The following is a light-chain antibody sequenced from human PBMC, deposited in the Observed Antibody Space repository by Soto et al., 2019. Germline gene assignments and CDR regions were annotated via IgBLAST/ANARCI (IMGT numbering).Light chain of an antibody. V-gene: IGKV3-11*01. CDR3: QQRSNWPPWT. CDR2: DAS. J-gene: IGKJ1*01. Sequence: EIVMTQSPGTLSLSAGERATLSSRASQSVSSYLAWYQQKPGQAPRLLIYDASNRATGIPARFSGSGSGTDFTLTISSLEPEDFAVYYCQQRSNWPPWTFGQGTKVDIK. CDR1: QSVSSY.